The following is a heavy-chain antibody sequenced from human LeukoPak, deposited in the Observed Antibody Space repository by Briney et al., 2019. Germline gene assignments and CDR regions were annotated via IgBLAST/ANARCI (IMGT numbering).Heavy chain of an antibody. CDR2: INPNSGGT. CDR3: ARPYCSGGSCYGLGY. D-gene: IGHD2-15*01. Sequence: ASVKVSCKASGYTFTGYYMHWVRQAPGQGLEWMGWINPNSGGTNYAQKFQGRVTMTRDMPISTAYMELSRLRSDDTAVYYCARPYCSGGSCYGLGYWGQGTLVTVSS. V-gene: IGHV1-2*02. J-gene: IGHJ4*02. CDR1: GYTFTGYY.